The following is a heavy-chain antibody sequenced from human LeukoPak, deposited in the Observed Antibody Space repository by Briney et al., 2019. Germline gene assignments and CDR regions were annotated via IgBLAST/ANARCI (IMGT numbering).Heavy chain of an antibody. D-gene: IGHD4-23*01. J-gene: IGHJ6*02. V-gene: IGHV5-10-1*01. CDR3: ARRDYGGNSLYYYYGMDV. CDR2: IDPSDSYT. Sequence: GESLKISCKGSGYSFTSYWISWVRQVPGKGLEWMGRIDPSDSYTNYSPSFQGHVTISADKSISTAYLQWSSLKASDTAMYYCARRDYGGNSLYYYYGMDVWGQGTTVTVSS. CDR1: GYSFTSYW.